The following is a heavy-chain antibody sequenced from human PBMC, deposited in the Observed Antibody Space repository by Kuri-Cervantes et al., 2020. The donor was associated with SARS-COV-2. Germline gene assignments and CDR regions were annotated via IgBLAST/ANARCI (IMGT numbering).Heavy chain of an antibody. CDR1: GGSISSSSYY. Sequence: GSLRLSCTVSGGSISSSSYYWGWIRQPPGKGLEWIGSIYYSGSTNYNPSLKSRVTISVDTSKNQFSLKLSSVTAADTAVYYCARRAKHWYFDLWGRGTLVTVSS. CDR2: IYYSGST. V-gene: IGHV4-39*07. J-gene: IGHJ2*01. D-gene: IGHD4/OR15-4a*01. CDR3: ARRAKHWYFDL.